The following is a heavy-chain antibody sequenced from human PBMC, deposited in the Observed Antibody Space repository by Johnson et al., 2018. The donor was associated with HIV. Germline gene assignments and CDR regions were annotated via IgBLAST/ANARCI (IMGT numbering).Heavy chain of an antibody. D-gene: IGHD1-26*01. V-gene: IGHV3-66*03. Sequence: VQLVESGGGLIQPGGSLRLSCAASGFTVNSNYMSWVRQAPGKGLEWVSVIYSGGNTYYADSVKGRFTISRDNSKNTLYMQMNSLRADDTAVYYCAKDRASVWYSGSYLVYWGQGTMVTVSS. CDR3: AKDRASVWYSGSYLVY. CDR1: GFTVNSNY. J-gene: IGHJ3*01. CDR2: IYSGGNT.